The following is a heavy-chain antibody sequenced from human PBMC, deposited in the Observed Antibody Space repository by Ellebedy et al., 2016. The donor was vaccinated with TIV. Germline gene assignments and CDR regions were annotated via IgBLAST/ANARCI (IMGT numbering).Heavy chain of an antibody. J-gene: IGHJ4*02. D-gene: IGHD3-10*01. Sequence: GESLKISCTASRFIVSTNHMSWVRQAPGKGLEWVSLIYSGGSTHYADSVKGRFTISRDNSKNTLYLQMNSLSPEDTAVYYCVSRPRGWGQGTLVTVSS. CDR3: VSRPRG. V-gene: IGHV3-53*01. CDR1: RFIVSTNH. CDR2: IYSGGST.